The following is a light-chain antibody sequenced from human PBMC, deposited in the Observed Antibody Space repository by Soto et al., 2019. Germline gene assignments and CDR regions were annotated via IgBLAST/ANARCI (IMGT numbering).Light chain of an antibody. J-gene: IGLJ2*01. CDR1: SSNIGNNY. CDR2: DNN. CDR3: ATWDGSLPAEV. Sequence: QSVLTQPPSVSAAPGQKVTISCSGSSSNIGNNYVSWYQQLPGTAPKLLIYDNNKRPSGIPDRFSGSKSGTSGTLVITGLQTGDEADYYCATWDGSLPAEVFGGGTKVTVL. V-gene: IGLV1-51*01.